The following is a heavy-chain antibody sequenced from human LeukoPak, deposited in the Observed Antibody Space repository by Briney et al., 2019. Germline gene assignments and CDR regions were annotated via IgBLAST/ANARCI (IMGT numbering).Heavy chain of an antibody. CDR3: AKVHPPKTRSYYFDY. CDR1: GFTFSSYG. V-gene: IGHV3-30*02. J-gene: IGHJ4*02. D-gene: IGHD3-16*02. CDR2: IRYDGSNK. Sequence: GGSLRLSCAASGFTFSSYGMHWVRQAPGKGLEWVAFIRYDGSNKYYADSAKGRFTISRDNSKNTLYLQMNSLRAEDTAVYYCAKVHPPKTRSYYFDYWGQGTLVTVSS.